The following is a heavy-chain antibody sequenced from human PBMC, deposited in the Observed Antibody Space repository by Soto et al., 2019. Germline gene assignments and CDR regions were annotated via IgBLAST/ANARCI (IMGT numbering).Heavy chain of an antibody. J-gene: IGHJ4*02. D-gene: IGHD4-17*01. CDR2: ISWNSGSI. CDR3: AKAICYGVNDPVLDY. V-gene: IGHV3-9*01. Sequence: PGGSPRLSCAASGFTFSSYAMSWVRQAPGKGLEWVSGISWNSGSIGYADSVKGRFTISRDNAKNSLYLQMNSLRAEDTALYYCAKAICYGVNDPVLDYWGQGTLGTVSS. CDR1: GFTFSSYA.